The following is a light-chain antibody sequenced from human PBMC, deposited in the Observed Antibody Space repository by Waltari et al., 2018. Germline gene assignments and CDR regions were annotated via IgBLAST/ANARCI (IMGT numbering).Light chain of an antibody. CDR1: QAVGNNY. CDR2: DAS. J-gene: IGKJ1*01. CDR3: QQYAYWWT. Sequence: EIVLTQSPGPLSLSPGERATLSCRASQAVGNNYIAWYQQKPGQAPRRLIYDASHRATGIPDRFSGSGSGTEFTLTISRLEPEDFAVYYCQQYAYWWTFGQGTKVEIK. V-gene: IGKV3-20*01.